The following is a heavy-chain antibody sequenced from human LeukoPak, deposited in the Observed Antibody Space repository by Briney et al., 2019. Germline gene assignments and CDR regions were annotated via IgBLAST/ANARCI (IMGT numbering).Heavy chain of an antibody. V-gene: IGHV3-48*01. Sequence: GGSLRLSCVGSGDSFIRHTVIWVRRAPGKGLEWIAYISSSGSPIYYADSVKGRFTVSRDNARTSLFLHMNSLRAEDTAVYYCAREYDSRARFDSWGQGTLVTVSS. CDR1: GDSFIRHT. CDR3: AREYDSRARFDS. D-gene: IGHD6-13*01. J-gene: IGHJ4*02. CDR2: ISSSGSPI.